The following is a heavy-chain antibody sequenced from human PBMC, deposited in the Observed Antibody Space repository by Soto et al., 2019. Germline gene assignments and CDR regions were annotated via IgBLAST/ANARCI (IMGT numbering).Heavy chain of an antibody. V-gene: IGHV3-23*04. D-gene: IGHD3-3*01. J-gene: IGHJ4*02. CDR2: ISGSDGKT. CDR1: GFNFGDYA. Sequence: EVQLVESGGGLVQPGRSLRLSCTGSGFNFGDYAVSWVRQAPGKGLEWVSTISGSDGKTFYADSVKGRFSISRDTSDNMLYLQMNSLRDDDTAVYYCARWSYLDYWGQGARVTVSS. CDR3: ARWSYLDY.